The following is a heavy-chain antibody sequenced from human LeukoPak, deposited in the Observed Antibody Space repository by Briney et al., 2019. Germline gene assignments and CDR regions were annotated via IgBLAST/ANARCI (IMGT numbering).Heavy chain of an antibody. J-gene: IGHJ6*03. D-gene: IGHD1-26*01. CDR3: AKEGDSGSYYYYYYMDV. Sequence: GGSLRLSCAASVFTYSSYEMNWVRQAPGKGPEWVAYISSSGSTIYYADSLKGRFTISRDNSKNTLYLQMNSLRAEDTAVYYCAKEGDSGSYYYYYYMDVWGKGTTVTISS. CDR2: ISSSGSTI. V-gene: IGHV3-48*03. CDR1: VFTYSSYE.